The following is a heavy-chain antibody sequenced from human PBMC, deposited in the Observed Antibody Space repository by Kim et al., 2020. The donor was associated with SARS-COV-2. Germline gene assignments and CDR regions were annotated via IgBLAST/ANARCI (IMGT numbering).Heavy chain of an antibody. J-gene: IGHJ4*02. CDR2: DK. V-gene: IGHV2-5*01. CDR3: AHLTTVTIFGY. D-gene: IGHD4-17*01. Sequence: DKRYSPSLKSRLTITKDTSKNQVVLTMTNMDPVDTATYYCAHLTTVTIFGYWGQGTLVTVSS.